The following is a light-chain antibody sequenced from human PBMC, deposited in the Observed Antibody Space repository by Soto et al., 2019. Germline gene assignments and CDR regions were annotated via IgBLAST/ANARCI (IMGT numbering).Light chain of an antibody. V-gene: IGKV3-15*01. Sequence: IVMTQSPATLSVSPGERATLSCRASQSVSSNLAWYQQKPGQAPRLLIYGASTRATGIPARFSGSGSGTEFTLTISSLQSEDFAVYYCQQYNNWPEITFCPGTKVDIK. CDR1: QSVSSN. J-gene: IGKJ3*01. CDR2: GAS. CDR3: QQYNNWPEIT.